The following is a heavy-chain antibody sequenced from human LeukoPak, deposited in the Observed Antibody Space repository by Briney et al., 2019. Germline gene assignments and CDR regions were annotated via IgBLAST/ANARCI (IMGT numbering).Heavy chain of an antibody. CDR2: IKQDGSEK. V-gene: IGHV3-7*03. CDR1: GFTFSSYW. J-gene: IGHJ5*02. D-gene: IGHD3-10*01. CDR3: ASNAYGGWFDP. Sequence: GGSLRLSCAASGFTFSSYWMSWVRQAPGKGLEWVANIKQDGSEKHYVDSVKGRFTISRDNAKNSLYLQMNSLRAEDTAVYYCASNAYGGWFDPWGQGTLVTVSS.